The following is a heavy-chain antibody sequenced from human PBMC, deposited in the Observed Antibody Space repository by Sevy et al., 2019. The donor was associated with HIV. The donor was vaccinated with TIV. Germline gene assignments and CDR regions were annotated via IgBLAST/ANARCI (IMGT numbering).Heavy chain of an antibody. CDR1: GVSISGSDYA. V-gene: IGHV4-39*01. D-gene: IGHD2-8*02. Sequence: SETLSLTCTVSGVSISGSDYAWGWIRQPPGKGLEWIGSMYYSGSTHYNPSLKSRVTVSIDTSKNQFSLKLTSVTAADTAVYYCARHGGLVDRAFDYWGQGSLVTVSS. CDR2: MYYSGST. CDR3: ARHGGLVDRAFDY. J-gene: IGHJ4*02.